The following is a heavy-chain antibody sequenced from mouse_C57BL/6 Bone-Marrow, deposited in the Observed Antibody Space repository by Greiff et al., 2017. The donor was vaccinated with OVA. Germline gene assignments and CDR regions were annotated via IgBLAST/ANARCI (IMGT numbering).Heavy chain of an antibody. CDR2: IYPGSGST. V-gene: IGHV1-55*01. CDR3: ASLTTVAFDY. D-gene: IGHD1-1*01. Sequence: QVQLQQPGAELVKPGASVKMSCKASGYTFTSYWITWVKQRPGQGLEWIGDIYPGSGSTNYNEKFKSKATLTVGTSSSTAYMQLSSLTSEDSAVYYCASLTTVAFDYWGQGTTLTVSS. J-gene: IGHJ2*01. CDR1: GYTFTSYW.